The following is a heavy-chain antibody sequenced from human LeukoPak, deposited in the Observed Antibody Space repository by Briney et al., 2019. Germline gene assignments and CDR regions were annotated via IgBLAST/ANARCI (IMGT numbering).Heavy chain of an antibody. Sequence: PSETLSLTCAVYGGSFSGYYWSWIRQPPGKGLEWIGEINHSGSTNYNPSLKSRVTISVDTSKNQFSLKLSSVTAADKAVYYCATMGGYYYDSSGYLDYWGQGTLVTVSS. D-gene: IGHD3-22*01. V-gene: IGHV4-34*01. CDR1: GGSFSGYY. J-gene: IGHJ4*02. CDR2: INHSGST. CDR3: ATMGGYYYDSSGYLDY.